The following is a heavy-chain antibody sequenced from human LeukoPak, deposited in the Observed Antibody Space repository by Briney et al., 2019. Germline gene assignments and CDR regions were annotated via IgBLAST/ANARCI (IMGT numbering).Heavy chain of an antibody. J-gene: IGHJ5*02. CDR2: IIPILGIA. CDR3: ARGSVVVVPAAIMRSATNNWFDP. D-gene: IGHD2-2*01. Sequence: ASVKVSCKASGGTFSSYVISWVRQAPGQGLEWMGRIIPILGIANYAQKFQGRVTITADKSTSTAYMELSSLRSEDTAVYYCARGSVVVVPAAIMRSATNNWFDPWGQGTLVTVSS. V-gene: IGHV1-69*04. CDR1: GGTFSSYV.